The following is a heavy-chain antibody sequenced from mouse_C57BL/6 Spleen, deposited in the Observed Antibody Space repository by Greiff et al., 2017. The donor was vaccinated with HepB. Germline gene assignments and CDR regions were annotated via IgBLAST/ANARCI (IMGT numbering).Heavy chain of an antibody. CDR1: GYTFTSYW. D-gene: IGHD1-1*01. CDR2: IDPSDSYT. CDR3: ARCPHYYGSSYNRYFDY. V-gene: IGHV1-50*01. Sequence: QVQLQQPGAELVKPGASVKLSCKASGYTFTSYWMQWVKQRPGQGLEWIGEIDPSDSYTNYNQKFKGKATLNVDTSSSTAYMHLSSLTSEDSAVYYCARCPHYYGSSYNRYFDYWGQGTTLTVSS. J-gene: IGHJ2*01.